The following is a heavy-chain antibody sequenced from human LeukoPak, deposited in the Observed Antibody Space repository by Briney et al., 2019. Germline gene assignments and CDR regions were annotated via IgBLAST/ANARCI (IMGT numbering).Heavy chain of an antibody. CDR3: ARDREYSSSSEKYLFDY. Sequence: KPSETLSLTCAVYGGSFSGYYWSWIRQPPGKGLEWIGEINHSGSTNYNPSLKSRVTISVDTSKNQFSLKLSSVTAADTAVYYCARDREYSSSSEKYLFDYWGQGTLVTVSS. J-gene: IGHJ4*02. CDR1: GGSFSGYY. V-gene: IGHV4-34*01. D-gene: IGHD6-6*01. CDR2: INHSGST.